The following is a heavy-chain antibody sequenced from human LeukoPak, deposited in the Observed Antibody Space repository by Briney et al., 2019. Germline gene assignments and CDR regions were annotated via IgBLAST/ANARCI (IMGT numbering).Heavy chain of an antibody. CDR3: ARSLSGYDPLSAF. V-gene: IGHV3-48*03. CDR2: MTASSVTF. D-gene: IGHD5-12*01. J-gene: IGHJ4*02. CDR1: GFTFSSYV. Sequence: GGSLRLSCEVSGFTFSSYVMTWVRQVPGRGREWIAYMTASSVTFYYADSVRGRFTISRDNARNSLFLQMNSLTVEDTAVYYCARSLSGYDPLSAFWGQGTLVTVSS.